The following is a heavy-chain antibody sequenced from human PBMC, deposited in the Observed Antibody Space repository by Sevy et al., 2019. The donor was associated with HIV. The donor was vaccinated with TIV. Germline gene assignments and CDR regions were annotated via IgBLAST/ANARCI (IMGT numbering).Heavy chain of an antibody. J-gene: IGHJ4*02. CDR2: INNGGST. Sequence: GGSLRLSCGASGFTFSNYAMSWVRQAPGKGPEWVSGINNGGSTYYAYSVKGRFTISRDNSKKMVYLQMNSLRAEETGGNDYGSRDTTSITDLDYWGQGALVTVSS. D-gene: IGHD5-18*01. CDR3: GSRDTTSITDLDY. CDR1: GFTFSNYA. V-gene: IGHV3-23*01.